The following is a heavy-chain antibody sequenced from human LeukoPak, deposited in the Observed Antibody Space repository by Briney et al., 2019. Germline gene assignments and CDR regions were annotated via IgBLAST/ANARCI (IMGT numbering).Heavy chain of an antibody. Sequence: ERMAVISYDGSNKYYADSVKGRFTISRDYSKNTLYLQMNSLRAEDTAVYYCAKDQTPPLHWGQGTLVTVSS. CDR2: ISYDGSNK. V-gene: IGHV3-30*18. J-gene: IGHJ1*01. D-gene: IGHD4-23*01. CDR3: AKDQTPPLH.